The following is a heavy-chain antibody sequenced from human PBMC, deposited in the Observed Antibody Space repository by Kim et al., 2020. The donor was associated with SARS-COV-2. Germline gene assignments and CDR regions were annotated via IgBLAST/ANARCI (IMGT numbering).Heavy chain of an antibody. CDR1: GFTFSSYG. Sequence: GGSLRLSCAASGFTFSSYGMHWVRQAPGKGLEWVAVIWYDGSNKYYADSVKGRFTISRDNSKNTLYLQMNSLRAEDTAVYYCARDSGYCSSTSCYWGFHYYMDVWGKGTTVTVSS. CDR2: IWYDGSNK. J-gene: IGHJ6*03. V-gene: IGHV3-33*01. CDR3: ARDSGYCSSTSCYWGFHYYMDV. D-gene: IGHD2-2*01.